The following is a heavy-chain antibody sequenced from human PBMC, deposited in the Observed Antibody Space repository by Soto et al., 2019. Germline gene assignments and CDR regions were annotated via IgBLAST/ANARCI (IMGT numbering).Heavy chain of an antibody. V-gene: IGHV3-73*02. D-gene: IGHD1-1*01. CDR1: GFTFSSSV. Sequence: EMQLAESGGGLVQPGGSLKLSCAASGFTFSSSVVHWVRQAPGKGLEWVGHVKNKGKNYATAYSASVKGRFTISRDDSKKTTSLHLISLKTDDTAVYYCARHLVPELEPTTPYYNGLDVWGRGTTVVVSS. J-gene: IGHJ6*02. CDR3: ARHLVPELEPTTPYYNGLDV. CDR2: VKNKGKNYAT.